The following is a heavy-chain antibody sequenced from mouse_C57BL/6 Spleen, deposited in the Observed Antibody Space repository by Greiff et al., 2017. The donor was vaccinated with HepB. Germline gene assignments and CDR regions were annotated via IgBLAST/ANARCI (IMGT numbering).Heavy chain of an antibody. V-gene: IGHV1-55*01. CDR2: IYPGSGST. CDR1: GYTFTSYW. J-gene: IGHJ4*01. D-gene: IGHD4-1*01. CDR3: AREETGPYYAMDY. Sequence: VQLQQPGAELVKPGASVKMSCKASGYTFTSYWITWVKQRPGQGLEWIGDIYPGSGSTNYNEKFKSKATLTVDTSSSTAYMQLSSLTSEDSAVYYCAREETGPYYAMDYWGQGTSVTVSS.